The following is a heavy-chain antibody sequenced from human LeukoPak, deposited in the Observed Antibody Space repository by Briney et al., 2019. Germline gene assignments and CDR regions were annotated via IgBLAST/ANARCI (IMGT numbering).Heavy chain of an antibody. V-gene: IGHV1-18*01. CDR2: ISAYNGNT. CDR3: ARGVVGCGGDCSEDYYYGMDV. J-gene: IGHJ6*02. CDR1: GYTFTSYG. D-gene: IGHD2-21*02. Sequence: ASVKVSCKASGYTFTSYGISWVRQAPGQGLEWMGWISAYNGNTNYAQKLQGRVTMTTDTSTSTAYMELRSLRSDDTAVYYCARGVVGCGGDCSEDYYYGMDVWGQGTTVTVSS.